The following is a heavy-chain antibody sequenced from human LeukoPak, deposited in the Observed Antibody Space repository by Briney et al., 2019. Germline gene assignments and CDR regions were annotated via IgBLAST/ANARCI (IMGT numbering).Heavy chain of an antibody. D-gene: IGHD5-18*01. CDR1: GFIFSDYG. V-gene: IGHV3-48*03. Sequence: PGGSLRLSCEASGFIFSDYGMNWVRQTAGKGLEWVSYISSDGKTMYYTDSVRGRFTISRDNTDNSMFLQMKSLRAEDTAVYYCARDAGYGYDRFDYWGQGTQVTVSS. J-gene: IGHJ4*02. CDR2: ISSDGKTM. CDR3: ARDAGYGYDRFDY.